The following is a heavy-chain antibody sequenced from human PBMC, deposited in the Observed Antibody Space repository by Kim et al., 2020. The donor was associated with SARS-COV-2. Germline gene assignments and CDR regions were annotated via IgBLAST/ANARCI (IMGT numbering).Heavy chain of an antibody. D-gene: IGHD3-10*01. J-gene: IGHJ6*01. CDR2: ISWNSGSI. CDR3: AKDIFLHYYGSGSYEYY. Sequence: GGSLRLSCAASGFTFDDYAMHWVRQAPGKGLARVSGISWNSGSIGYADSVKGRFTISRDNAKNYLYLQMNSLRVEDTALYYCAKDIFLHYYGSGSYEYY. V-gene: IGHV3-9*01. CDR1: GFTFDDYA.